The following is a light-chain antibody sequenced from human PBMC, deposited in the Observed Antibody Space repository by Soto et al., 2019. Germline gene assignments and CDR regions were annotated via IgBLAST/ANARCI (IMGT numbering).Light chain of an antibody. CDR3: KSFTSSSTFV. V-gene: IGLV2-14*01. Sequence: VLTQPASVSGSPGQTITISCTGTSSDVGDYNYVSWYQQHPGKAPKLMIYEVGNRPSGVSSRFSGSKSGNTASLTISGLQAEDEADYYCKSFTSSSTFVFGTGTKVTVL. CDR1: SSDVGDYNY. CDR2: EVG. J-gene: IGLJ1*01.